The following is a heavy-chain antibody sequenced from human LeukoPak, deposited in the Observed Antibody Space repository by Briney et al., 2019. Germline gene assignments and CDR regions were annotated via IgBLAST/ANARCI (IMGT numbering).Heavy chain of an antibody. V-gene: IGHV4-39*01. CDR3: ARHTGDIGEFLDY. CDR2: IYYSGNT. Sequence: PSETLSLTCTVSGGSISSSSYYWGWIRQPPGKGLEWIGNIYYSGNTYYTPSLKSRVTISVDTSKNQFSLKLGSVTAADTAVYYCARHTGDIGEFLDYWGQGTLVTVSS. J-gene: IGHJ4*02. D-gene: IGHD3-10*01. CDR1: GGSISSSSYY.